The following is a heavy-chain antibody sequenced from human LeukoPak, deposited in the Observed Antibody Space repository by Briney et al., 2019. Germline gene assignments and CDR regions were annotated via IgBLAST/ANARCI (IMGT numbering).Heavy chain of an antibody. Sequence: SGGSLRLSCTTSGFTFSDYYMTWIRQAPGKGLEWVSYISSSGSPIDYADSVKGRFTISRDNAKNSLYLQMNSLRAEDTAVYYCARDRGSYYDGWGQGTLVTVSS. CDR2: ISSSGSPI. CDR3: ARDRGSYYDG. D-gene: IGHD1-26*01. CDR1: GFTFSDYY. V-gene: IGHV3-11*04. J-gene: IGHJ4*02.